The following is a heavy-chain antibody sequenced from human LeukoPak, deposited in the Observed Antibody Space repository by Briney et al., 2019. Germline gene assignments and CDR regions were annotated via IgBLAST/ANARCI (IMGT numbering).Heavy chain of an antibody. CDR3: AKDDGSGSYRGDYFDY. J-gene: IGHJ4*02. CDR1: GFTFSSYA. D-gene: IGHD3-10*01. CDR2: ISGSSGST. V-gene: IGHV3-23*01. Sequence: PGGSLRLSCAASGFTFSSYAMSWVRQAPGKGLEWVSAISGSSGSTYYADSVKGRFTISRDNSKNTLYLQMNSLRAEDTAVYYCAKDDGSGSYRGDYFDYWGQGTLVTVSS.